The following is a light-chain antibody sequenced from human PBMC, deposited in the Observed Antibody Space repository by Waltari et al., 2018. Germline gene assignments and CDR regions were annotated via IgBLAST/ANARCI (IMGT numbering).Light chain of an antibody. CDR2: WAS. V-gene: IGKV4-1*01. CDR1: HPFSFYSTNKNF. J-gene: IGKJ3*01. Sequence: DVVMTQSPDSLAVSLGERATIHCKSSHPFSFYSTNKNFLTWYQQKPGQPPKLLIYWASTREAGVPDRFSGSGSGTDFTLTISSLQAEDVATYYCQQYLSTPFTFGPGTKVDIK. CDR3: QQYLSTPFT.